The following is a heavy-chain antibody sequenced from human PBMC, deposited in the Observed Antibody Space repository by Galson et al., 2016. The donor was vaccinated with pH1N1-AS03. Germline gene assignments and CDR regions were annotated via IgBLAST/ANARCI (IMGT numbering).Heavy chain of an antibody. CDR1: GFTFSGHA. D-gene: IGHD6-13*01. CDR3: ARPRVGNSRWGFED. CDR2: ISYDGSNK. V-gene: IGHV3-30*04. Sequence: SLRLSCAASGFTFSGHAMHWVRQPPGKGLEWVAVISYDGSNKYYTDSVKGQFTISRDNSKNTLYLQMNSLRVEDTAVYYCARPRVGNSRWGFEDWGQGTLVTVSS. J-gene: IGHJ4*02.